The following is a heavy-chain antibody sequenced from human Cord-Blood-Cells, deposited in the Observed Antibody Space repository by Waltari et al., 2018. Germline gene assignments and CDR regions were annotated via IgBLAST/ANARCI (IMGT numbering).Heavy chain of an antibody. J-gene: IGHJ4*02. CDR3: AKFSDSSSFDY. D-gene: IGHD6-6*01. Sequence: QVQLVESGGGVVQPGRSLRLSCAASGFTFSSYGMHWVRQAPGKGLEWVAVISYDGSNKYYADSVKGRFTISRDNSKNTLYLQMNSLRAEDTAVYYCAKFSDSSSFDYWGQGTLVTVSS. CDR2: ISYDGSNK. V-gene: IGHV3-30*18. CDR1: GFTFSSYG.